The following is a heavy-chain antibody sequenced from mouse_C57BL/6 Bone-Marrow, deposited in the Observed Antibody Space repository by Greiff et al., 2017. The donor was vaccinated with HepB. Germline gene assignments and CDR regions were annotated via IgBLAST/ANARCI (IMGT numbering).Heavy chain of an antibody. V-gene: IGHV1-63*01. CDR3: ARSNWDAMDY. Sequence: QVQLQQSGAELVRPGTSVKMSCKASGYTFTNYWIGWAKQRPGHGLEWIGDIYPGGGYTNYNEKFKGKATLTADKSSSTAYMQFSSLTSEDSAIYYCARSNWDAMDYWGQGTSVTVSS. CDR1: GYTFTNYW. J-gene: IGHJ4*01. D-gene: IGHD4-1*01. CDR2: IYPGGGYT.